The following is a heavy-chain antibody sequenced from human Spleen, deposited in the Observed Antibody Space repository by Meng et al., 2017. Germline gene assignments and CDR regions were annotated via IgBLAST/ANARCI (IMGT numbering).Heavy chain of an antibody. D-gene: IGHD1-26*01. V-gene: IGHV3-23*01. CDR2: ISWNSGSI. J-gene: IGHJ4*02. Sequence: GGSLRLSCAASGFTFSTSALSWVRQPPGKGLEWVSGISWNSGSIGYADSVKGRFTISRDNAKNSLYLQMNSLRAEDTAVYYCAKDRVRIVGATDFDYGGQGTLVTVSS. CDR1: GFTFSTSA. CDR3: AKDRVRIVGATDFDY.